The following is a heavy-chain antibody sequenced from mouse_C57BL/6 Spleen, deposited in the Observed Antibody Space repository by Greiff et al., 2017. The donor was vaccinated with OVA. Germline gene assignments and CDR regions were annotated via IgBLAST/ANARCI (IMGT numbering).Heavy chain of an antibody. V-gene: IGHV7-3*01. J-gene: IGHJ2*01. D-gene: IGHD4-1*01. CDR3: ARSWDYLDY. CDR1: GFTFTDYY. CDR2: IRNKANGYTT. Sequence: EVKLVESGGGLVQPGGSLSLSCAASGFTFTDYYMSWVRQPPGKALEWLGFIRNKANGYTTEYSASVKGRFTISRDNSQSILYLQMNALRAEDSATYYCARSWDYLDYWGQGTTLTVSS.